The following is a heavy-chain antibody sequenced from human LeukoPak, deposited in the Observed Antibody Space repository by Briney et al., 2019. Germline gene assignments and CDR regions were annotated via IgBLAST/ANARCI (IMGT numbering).Heavy chain of an antibody. CDR1: GGTFSSYA. CDR3: ARGIAAAGADTKDY. V-gene: IGHV1-69*05. CDR2: IIPIFGTA. D-gene: IGHD6-13*01. J-gene: IGHJ4*02. Sequence: RASVKVSCKASGGTFSSYAISWVRQAPGRGLEWMGRIIPIFGTANYAQKFQGRVTITTDESTSTAYMELSSLRSEDTAVYYCARGIAAAGADTKDYWGQGTLVTVSS.